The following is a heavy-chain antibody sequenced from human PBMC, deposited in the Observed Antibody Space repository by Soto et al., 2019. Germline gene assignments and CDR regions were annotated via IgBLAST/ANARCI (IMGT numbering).Heavy chain of an antibody. Sequence: QVQLQESGPGLVKPSETLSLTCTVSGCSISTYYWCWFRRPPGKGLEWIGYIYYAGSTSYNPSLKIRVCIPLETSEKQFCLRLPSVTAADTAGYYCAILGDYYQAFNYWGRGTLVSVSS. V-gene: IGHV4-59*12. J-gene: IGHJ4*02. CDR1: GCSISTYY. CDR2: IYYAGST. CDR3: AILGDYYQAFNY. D-gene: IGHD3-22*01.